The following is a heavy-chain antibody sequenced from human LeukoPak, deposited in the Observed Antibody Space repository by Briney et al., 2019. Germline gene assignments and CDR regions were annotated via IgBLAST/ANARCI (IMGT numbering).Heavy chain of an antibody. CDR2: IKRDGNEK. D-gene: IGHD6-13*01. CDR1: GFTFSNCC. Sequence: PGGSLRLPCTACGFTFSNCCMTGLRQAPGKGLEWVANIKRDGNEKSYADPVKGRFTISRDNAKQSLYLQMNSLRAEDTAVYYSTENQLELVFHYWGQGTLVTVSS. V-gene: IGHV3-7*02. CDR3: TENQLELVFHY. J-gene: IGHJ4*02.